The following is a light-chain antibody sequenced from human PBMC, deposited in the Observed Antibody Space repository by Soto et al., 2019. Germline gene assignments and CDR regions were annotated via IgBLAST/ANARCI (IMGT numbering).Light chain of an antibody. V-gene: IGKV3-11*01. J-gene: IGKJ5*01. CDR3: LQRAYWFT. Sequence: VVLTQSPATLSLSPGERATLSCRASQSLDNYLAWYQQKPGQAPRLLIYDASNRATDIPARFSGSGSGTDFTLTISSLEPDDFAVYYCLQRAYWFTFGQGTRLEIK. CDR2: DAS. CDR1: QSLDNY.